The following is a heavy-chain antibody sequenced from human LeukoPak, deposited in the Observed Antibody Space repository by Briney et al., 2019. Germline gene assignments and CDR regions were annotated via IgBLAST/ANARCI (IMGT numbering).Heavy chain of an antibody. J-gene: IGHJ4*02. CDR3: ARGSPKYYDFWSGYFDY. V-gene: IGHV4-59*01. CDR1: GGSINSDY. D-gene: IGHD3-3*01. Sequence: SETLSLTCIVSGGSINSDYWIWIRQPPGKGLEWIGNVFHTGNTNYSPSLRRRVTISLDTSKNQFSLKLSSVTAADTAVYYCARGSPKYYDFWSGYFDYWGQGTLVTVSS. CDR2: VFHTGNT.